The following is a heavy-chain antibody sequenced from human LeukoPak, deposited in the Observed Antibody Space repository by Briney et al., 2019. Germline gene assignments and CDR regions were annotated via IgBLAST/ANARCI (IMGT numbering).Heavy chain of an antibody. CDR2: INAGNGNT. Sequence: GGSLRLSCAASGFTFSSYAMHWVRQAPGQRLEWMGWINAGNGNTKYSQKFQGRVTITRDTSASTAYMELSSLRSEDTAVYYCARSGSGNSYYYYYYGMDVWGQGTTVTVSS. CDR3: ARSGSGNSYYYYYYGMDV. J-gene: IGHJ6*02. V-gene: IGHV1-3*01. D-gene: IGHD3-10*01. CDR1: GFTFSSYA.